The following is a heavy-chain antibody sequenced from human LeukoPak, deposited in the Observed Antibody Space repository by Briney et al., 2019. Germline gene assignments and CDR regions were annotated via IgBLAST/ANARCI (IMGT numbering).Heavy chain of an antibody. CDR1: GYTFTSYD. CDR3: ASGARRITMVRGGYWFDP. D-gene: IGHD3-10*01. J-gene: IGHJ5*02. CDR2: MNPNSGNT. Sequence: ASVKVSCKASGYTFTSYDINWVRQATGQGLEWMGWMNPNSGNTGYAQKFQGRVTMTRNTSISTAYMELSSLRSEDTAVYYCASGARRITMVRGGYWFDPWGQGTLVTVSS. V-gene: IGHV1-8*01.